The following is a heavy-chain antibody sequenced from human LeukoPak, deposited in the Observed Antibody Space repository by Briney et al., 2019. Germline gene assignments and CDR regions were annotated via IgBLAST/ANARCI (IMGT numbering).Heavy chain of an antibody. V-gene: IGHV4-39*01. D-gene: IGHD1-1*01. CDR3: ARRVENSYNFWFDP. CDR1: GGSISSSSYY. CDR2: IYYSGST. Sequence: SETLSLTCTVSGGSISSSSYYWVWIRQPPGKGLEWIGSIYYSGSTYYNPSLNSRVAVSVDTSKNQFSLKLTSVTAADTAVYYCARRVENSYNFWFDPWGQGTLVTVSS. J-gene: IGHJ5*02.